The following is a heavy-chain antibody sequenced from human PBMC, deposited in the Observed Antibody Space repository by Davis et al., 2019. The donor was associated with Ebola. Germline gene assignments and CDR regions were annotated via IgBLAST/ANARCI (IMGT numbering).Heavy chain of an antibody. Sequence: SVKVSCKASGGTFSSYAISWVRQAPGQGLEWMGGIIPIFGTANYAQKFQGRVTITADESTSTAYMELSSLRSEDTAVYYCARDPGIAVAGMPPDYWGQGTLVTVSS. J-gene: IGHJ4*02. CDR3: ARDPGIAVAGMPPDY. V-gene: IGHV1-69*13. D-gene: IGHD6-19*01. CDR2: IIPIFGTA. CDR1: GGTFSSYA.